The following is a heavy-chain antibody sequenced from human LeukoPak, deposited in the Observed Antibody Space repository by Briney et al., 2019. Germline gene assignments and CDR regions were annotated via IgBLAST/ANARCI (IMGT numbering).Heavy chain of an antibody. D-gene: IGHD6-13*01. V-gene: IGHV4-38-2*01. Sequence: SETLSLTRAVSGYSISSGYYWAWIRQPPGKGLEWIGSFYHSGSTYYNPSLKSRVTISVDTSNNQFSLKLSSVTAADTAVYYCTNLRHQLAPLDWGQGTLVTVSS. CDR2: FYHSGST. J-gene: IGHJ4*02. CDR1: GYSISSGYY. CDR3: TNLRHQLAPLD.